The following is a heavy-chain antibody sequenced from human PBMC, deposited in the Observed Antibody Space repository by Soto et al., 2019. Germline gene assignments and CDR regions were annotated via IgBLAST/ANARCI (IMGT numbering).Heavy chain of an antibody. D-gene: IGHD5-18*01. Sequence: GGSLRLSCAASGFTFSSYSMNWVRQAPGKGLEWVSYISSSSSTIYYADSVKGRFTISRDNAKNSLYLQMSSLRDEDTAVYYCARDTGYSYGLDLDYWGQGTLVTVSS. J-gene: IGHJ4*02. CDR1: GFTFSSYS. CDR2: ISSSSSTI. V-gene: IGHV3-48*02. CDR3: ARDTGYSYGLDLDY.